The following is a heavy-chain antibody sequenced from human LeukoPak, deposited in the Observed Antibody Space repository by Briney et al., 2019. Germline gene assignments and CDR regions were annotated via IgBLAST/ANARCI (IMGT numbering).Heavy chain of an antibody. CDR3: ARSGRYCSGGSCYSGVYPFDY. V-gene: IGHV1-3*01. Sequence: GASVKVSCKASGYTFTSYGISWVRQAPGQRLEWMGWINAGNGNTKYSQKFQGRVTITRDTSASTAYMELSSLRSEDTAVYYCARSGRYCSGGSCYSGVYPFDYWGQGTLVTVSS. CDR1: GYTFTSYG. D-gene: IGHD2-15*01. J-gene: IGHJ4*02. CDR2: INAGNGNT.